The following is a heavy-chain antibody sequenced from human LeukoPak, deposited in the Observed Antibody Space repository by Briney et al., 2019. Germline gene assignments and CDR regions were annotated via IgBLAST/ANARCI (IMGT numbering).Heavy chain of an antibody. CDR1: GYTLTELS. Sequence: PAASVKVSCKVSGYTLTELSMHWVRQAPGKGLEWMGGFDPEDGETIYAQKLQGRVTMTTDTSTSTAYMELRSLRSDDTAVYYCARDRALNYYDSSGYYDYYYYGMDVWGQGTTVTVSS. CDR2: FDPEDGET. V-gene: IGHV1-24*01. D-gene: IGHD3-22*01. J-gene: IGHJ6*02. CDR3: ARDRALNYYDSSGYYDYYYYGMDV.